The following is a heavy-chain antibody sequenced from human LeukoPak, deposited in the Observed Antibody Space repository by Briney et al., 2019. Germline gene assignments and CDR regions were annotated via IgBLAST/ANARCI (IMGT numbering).Heavy chain of an antibody. CDR1: GGTFSSYA. Sequence: SVKVSCKASGGTFSSYAISWVRQAPGQGLEWMGGIIPIFGTANYAQKFQGRVTITADKSTSTAYMELSSLRSEDTAVYYCARCIAGPYYYYYMDVWGKGTTVTVSS. CDR2: IIPIFGTA. D-gene: IGHD6-13*01. CDR3: ARCIAGPYYYYYMDV. J-gene: IGHJ6*03. V-gene: IGHV1-69*06.